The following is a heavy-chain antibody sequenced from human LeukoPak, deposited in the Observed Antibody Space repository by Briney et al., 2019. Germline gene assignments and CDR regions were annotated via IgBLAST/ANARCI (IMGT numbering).Heavy chain of an antibody. D-gene: IGHD7-27*01. CDR3: ARRLTAEV. CDR1: GYIFSNYW. CDR2: IYPGDSDT. V-gene: IGHV5-51*01. Sequence: GESLKISCKASGYIFSNYWIGWVRQLPGEGLEWMGIIYPGDSDTRYSPSFQGQVTISADNSINTAYLQLSSLKASDTAIDYCARRLTAEVWGQGTLVTVSS. J-gene: IGHJ4*02.